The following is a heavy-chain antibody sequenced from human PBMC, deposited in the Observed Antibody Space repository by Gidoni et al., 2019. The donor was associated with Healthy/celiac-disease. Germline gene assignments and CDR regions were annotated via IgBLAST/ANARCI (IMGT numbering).Heavy chain of an antibody. J-gene: IGHJ6*02. CDR3: TTRGVYYYYGMDV. Sequence: EVQLVESGGGLVQPGGSLKLSCAASGFTFSGSAMHWVRQASGKGLEWVGRIRSKANSYATAYAASVKGRFTISRDDSKNTAYLQMNSLKTEDTAVYYCTTRGVYYYYGMDVWGQGTTVTVSS. CDR1: GFTFSGSA. D-gene: IGHD3-10*01. V-gene: IGHV3-73*02. CDR2: IRSKANSYAT.